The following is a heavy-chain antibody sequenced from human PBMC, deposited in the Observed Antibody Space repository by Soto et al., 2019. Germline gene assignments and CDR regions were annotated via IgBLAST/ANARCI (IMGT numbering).Heavy chain of an antibody. V-gene: IGHV1-18*01. D-gene: IGHD1-26*01. CDR1: GYTFTTYG. CDR3: ARDKGSKAWYYFFDF. J-gene: IGHJ4*02. CDR2: ISAYNGNT. Sequence: RASVKVSCKASGYTFTTYGIAWVRQAPGQGLEWLGWISAYNGNTNYAQKFQGRVTMTTETSTNTAYMEVRSLRSDDTAVYYCARDKGSKAWYYFFDFWGQGTLVTV.